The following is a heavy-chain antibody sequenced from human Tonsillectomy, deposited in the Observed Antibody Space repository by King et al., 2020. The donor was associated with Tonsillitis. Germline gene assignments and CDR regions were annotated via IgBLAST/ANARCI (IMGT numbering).Heavy chain of an antibody. CDR2: IRSKANSYAT. V-gene: IGHV3-73*02. CDR3: TRHGELELHDY. Sequence: VQLVESGGGLVQPGGSLKLSCAASGFTFSGSAMHWVRQASGKGLERVGRIRSKANSYATAYAASVKGRFTISRDDSKNTAYLQMNSLKTEDTAVYYCTRHGELELHDYWGQGTLVTVSS. J-gene: IGHJ4*02. D-gene: IGHD1-7*01. CDR1: GFTFSGSA.